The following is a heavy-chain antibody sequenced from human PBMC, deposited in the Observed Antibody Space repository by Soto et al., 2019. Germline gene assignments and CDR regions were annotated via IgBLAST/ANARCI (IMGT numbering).Heavy chain of an antibody. CDR1: GYTFTSYG. J-gene: IGHJ6*02. V-gene: IGHV1-18*01. CDR2: ISAYNGNT. Sequence: ASAKASCKSSGYTFTSYGISCVRQAPGQGLEWMGWISAYNGNTNYAQKLQGRVTMTTDTSTSTAYMELRSLRSDDTAVYYCARDQVGASGTSFNDYYGMDVWGQGTTVTVSS. D-gene: IGHD1-1*01. CDR3: ARDQVGASGTSFNDYYGMDV.